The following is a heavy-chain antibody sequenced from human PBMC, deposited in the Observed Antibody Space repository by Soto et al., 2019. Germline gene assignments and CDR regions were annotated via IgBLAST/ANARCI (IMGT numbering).Heavy chain of an antibody. V-gene: IGHV3-30*18. CDR1: GFSFSTYG. CDR2: ISNDGSNK. D-gene: IGHD1-26*01. J-gene: IGHJ4*02. Sequence: QVHLVESGGGVVQPGRSLRLSCAASGFSFSTYGMHWVRQAPGKGLEWVAFISNDGSNKYYADSVKGRFTISRDNSNNTLYLQMNSLRAEDTAVYYCAKGFGNYCAFDYWGQGTLVTVSS. CDR3: AKGFGNYCAFDY.